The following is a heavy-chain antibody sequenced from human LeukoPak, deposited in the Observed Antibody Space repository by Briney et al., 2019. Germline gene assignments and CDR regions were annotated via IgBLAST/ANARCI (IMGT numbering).Heavy chain of an antibody. Sequence: SETLSLTCTVSGGSISSYYWSWIRQPPGKGLEWIGEINHSGSTNYNPSLKSRVTISVDTSKNQFSLKLSSVTAADTAVYYCARGRRRVGALDYWGQGTLVTVSS. J-gene: IGHJ4*02. V-gene: IGHV4-34*01. D-gene: IGHD1-26*01. CDR3: ARGRRRVGALDY. CDR2: INHSGST. CDR1: GGSISSYY.